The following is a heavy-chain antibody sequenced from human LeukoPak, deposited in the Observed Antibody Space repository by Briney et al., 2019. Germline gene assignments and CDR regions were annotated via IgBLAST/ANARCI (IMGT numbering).Heavy chain of an antibody. Sequence: PWETLSLTCTVSGGSITTYYWSWIRQPPGKGLEWIAFIYSSGSANYHPSLMSRVTMSVDTSKNQFSLKLSSVTAADTAVYYCARTRTYADYADFWGQGTLVTVSS. V-gene: IGHV4-59*01. CDR3: ARTRTYADYADF. CDR1: GGSITTYY. J-gene: IGHJ4*02. D-gene: IGHD4-17*01. CDR2: IYSSGSA.